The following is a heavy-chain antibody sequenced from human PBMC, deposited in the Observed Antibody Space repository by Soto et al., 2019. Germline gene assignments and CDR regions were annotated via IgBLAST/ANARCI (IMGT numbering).Heavy chain of an antibody. CDR2: INAGNGNT. V-gene: IGHV1-3*01. CDR1: GYTFTSYA. CDR3: ARDRFGGGWYFDY. D-gene: IGHD6-19*01. Sequence: QVQLVQSGAEVKKPGASVKVSCKASGYTFTSYAMHWVRQAPGQRLEWMGWINAGNGNTKYSQKFQGRVTITRDTSASTAYMELSSLRSEDTAVYYCARDRFGGGWYFDYWGQGTLVTVSS. J-gene: IGHJ4*02.